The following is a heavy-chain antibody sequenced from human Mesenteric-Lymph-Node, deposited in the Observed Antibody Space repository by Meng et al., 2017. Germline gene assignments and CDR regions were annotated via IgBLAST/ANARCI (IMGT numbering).Heavy chain of an antibody. D-gene: IGHD3-10*01. CDR2: LHTTGDT. J-gene: IGHJ4*02. CDR1: GLTFSTYD. CDR3: ARDLPEAPGEVYDY. V-gene: IGHV3-13*03. Sequence: GESLKISCAACGLTFSTYDLLWVRQGTGTGLEWVSPLHTTGDTYCPGSVKAQFTISRDNAKNSLYLQMNSLRAEDTAVYYCARDLPEAPGEVYDYWGQGTLVTVSS.